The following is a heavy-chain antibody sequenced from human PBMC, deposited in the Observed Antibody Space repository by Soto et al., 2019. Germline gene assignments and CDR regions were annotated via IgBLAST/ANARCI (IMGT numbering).Heavy chain of an antibody. D-gene: IGHD3-22*01. Sequence: GASVKVSCKASGYTFASYGISWVRQAPGQGLEWMGWISAYNGNTNYAQKLQGRVTMTIDTSTSTADMELRSLRSDDTAVYYCARGAYASSGYYPDLDAFDIWGQGTMVTVSS. V-gene: IGHV1-18*01. CDR2: ISAYNGNT. CDR1: GYTFASYG. CDR3: ARGAYASSGYYPDLDAFDI. J-gene: IGHJ3*02.